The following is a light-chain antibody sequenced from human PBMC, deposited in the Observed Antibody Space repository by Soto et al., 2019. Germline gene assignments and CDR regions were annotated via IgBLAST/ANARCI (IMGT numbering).Light chain of an antibody. CDR1: QSVSSNY. Sequence: IVLTQSPDTLSLSPGERAALSCRASQSVSSNYVAWYQQIPGQAPRLLISGASNRATGTPDRFRGSGSGTDFSLTITRLEPEDFAVYYCNQYGSAPWTFGQGTKVDIK. J-gene: IGKJ1*01. V-gene: IGKV3-20*01. CDR3: NQYGSAPWT. CDR2: GAS.